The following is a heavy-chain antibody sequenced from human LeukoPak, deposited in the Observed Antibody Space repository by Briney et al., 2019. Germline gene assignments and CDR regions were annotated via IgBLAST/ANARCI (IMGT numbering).Heavy chain of an antibody. CDR2: INPNSGGT. D-gene: IGHD6-19*01. V-gene: IGHV1-2*02. J-gene: IGHJ3*02. CDR3: ARDLAFRTTVAVWLKGAFDI. CDR1: GYTFTSYD. Sequence: ASVKVSCKASGYTFTSYDISWVRQAPGQGLEWMGWINPNSGGTNYAQKFQGRVTMTRDTSISTAYMELSRLRSDDTAVYYCARDLAFRTTVAVWLKGAFDIWGQGTMVTVSS.